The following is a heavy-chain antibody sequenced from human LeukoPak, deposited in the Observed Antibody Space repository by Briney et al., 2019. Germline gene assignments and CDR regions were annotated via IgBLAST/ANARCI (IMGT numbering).Heavy chain of an antibody. J-gene: IGHJ4*02. V-gene: IGHV1-69*13. Sequence: GASVKVSCKASGGTFISYAISWVRQAPGQGLEWMGGIIPIFGTANYAQKFQGRVTITADESTSTAYMELSSLRSEDTAVYYCARGQYSSGWYGPGYFDYWGQGTLVTVSS. CDR2: IIPIFGTA. CDR3: ARGQYSSGWYGPGYFDY. CDR1: GGTFISYA. D-gene: IGHD6-19*01.